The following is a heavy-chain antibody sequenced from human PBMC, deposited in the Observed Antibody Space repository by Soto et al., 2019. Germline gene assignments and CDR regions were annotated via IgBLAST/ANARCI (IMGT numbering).Heavy chain of an antibody. CDR2: IWYDGSNK. CDR3: ARGYSYGFFDY. J-gene: IGHJ4*02. CDR1: GFTFSSYG. D-gene: IGHD5-18*01. V-gene: IGHV3-33*01. Sequence: GVSLRLSCAASGFTFSSYGMHWVRQAQGKGLEWVAVIWYDGSNKYYADSVKGRFTISRDNSKNTLYLQMNSLRAEDTAVYYCARGYSYGFFDYWGQGTLVTVSS.